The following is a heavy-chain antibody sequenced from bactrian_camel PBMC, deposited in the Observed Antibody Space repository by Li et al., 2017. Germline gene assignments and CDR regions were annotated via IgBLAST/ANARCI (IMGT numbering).Heavy chain of an antibody. D-gene: IGHD2*01. J-gene: IGHJ4*01. CDR1: AVTNLGVC. Sequence: HVQLVESGGGLVQPGGSLRLSCSAVTNLGVCMAWFREAPGRRREEIATITGDGRTSYADFAEGRFIISRDNAKLTLYLQMNDLEPGDSAIYVCVADRFRKSECIRGSDDPFRVYSGWGQGTQVTVS. V-gene: IGHV3S53*01. CDR2: ITGDGRT. CDR3: VADRFRKSECIRGSDDPFRVYSG.